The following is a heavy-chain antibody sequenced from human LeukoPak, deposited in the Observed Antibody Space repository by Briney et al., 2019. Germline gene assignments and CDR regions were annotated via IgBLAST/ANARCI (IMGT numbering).Heavy chain of an antibody. J-gene: IGHJ4*02. CDR2: IYSSGST. CDR1: GGSISSYY. D-gene: IGHD2-8*02. CDR3: AIRLLGVYYFDY. V-gene: IGHV4-59*01. Sequence: SETLSLTCTVSGGSISSYYWSWIRQPPGKGLEWIGYIYSSGSTNYNPSLKSRVTISVDASKNQFSLKLSSVTAADTAGYYCAIRLLGVYYFDYWGQGTLVTVSS.